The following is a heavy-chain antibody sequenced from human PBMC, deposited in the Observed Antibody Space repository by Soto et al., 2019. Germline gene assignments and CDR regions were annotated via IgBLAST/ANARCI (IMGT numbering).Heavy chain of an antibody. D-gene: IGHD3-10*01. CDR2: ILNSGRA. CDR3: ARTSWFGELSFDY. Sequence: SETLSLTCSFSVGSIISGDNYWSWIRQPPGKGLECIGYILNSGRAHYTPSLRSRLAISVDTSRNQFSLKLSSVTAADTAVYYCARTSWFGELSFDYWGLGTLVTVSS. CDR1: VGSIISGDNY. J-gene: IGHJ4*02. V-gene: IGHV4-30-4*01.